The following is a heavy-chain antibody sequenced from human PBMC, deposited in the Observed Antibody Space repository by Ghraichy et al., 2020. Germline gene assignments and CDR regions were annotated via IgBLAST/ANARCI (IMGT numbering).Heavy chain of an antibody. CDR2: IIPIFGTA. J-gene: IGHJ4*02. CDR1: GGTFSSYA. D-gene: IGHD6-19*01. CDR3: ARDYRESSGWYYFDY. V-gene: IGHV1-69*13. Sequence: SVKVSSKASGGTFSSYAISWVRQAPGQGLEWMGGIIPIFGTANYAQKFQGRVTITADESTSTAYMELSSLRSEDTAVYYCARDYRESSGWYYFDYWGQGTLVTVSS.